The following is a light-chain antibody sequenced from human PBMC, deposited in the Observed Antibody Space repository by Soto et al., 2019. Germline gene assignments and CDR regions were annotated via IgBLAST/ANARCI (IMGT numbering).Light chain of an antibody. CDR1: TGAVTNGHY. CDR3: LLSYNGPYV. Sequence: QTVVTQEPSLTVSPGGTVTVTCGSSTGAVTNGHYPYWFQQKPGQAPRTLIYDTTNRHSWTPARFSGSLLGGKAALTLSGAPPEDEAEYYCLLSYNGPYVFGTGTKLTVL. V-gene: IGLV7-46*01. J-gene: IGLJ1*01. CDR2: DTT.